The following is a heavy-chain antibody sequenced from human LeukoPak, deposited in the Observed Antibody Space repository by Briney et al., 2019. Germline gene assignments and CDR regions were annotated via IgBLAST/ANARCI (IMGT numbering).Heavy chain of an antibody. CDR1: GFTFSSYA. Sequence: GGSLRLSCAASGFTFSSYAMSWVRQAPGKGLEWVSVIGGSGGSTYYADSVKGRFTISRDNSKNTLYLQMNSLRAEDTAVYYCAKDGCSGGNCYTVLDYWGQGTLVTVSS. J-gene: IGHJ4*02. V-gene: IGHV3-23*01. D-gene: IGHD2-15*01. CDR2: IGGSGGST. CDR3: AKDGCSGGNCYTVLDY.